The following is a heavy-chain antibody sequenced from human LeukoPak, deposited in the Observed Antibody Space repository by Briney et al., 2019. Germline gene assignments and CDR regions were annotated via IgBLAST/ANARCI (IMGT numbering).Heavy chain of an antibody. CDR2: LYAGGAT. J-gene: IGHJ4*02. D-gene: IGHD1-26*01. CDR3: AKGGEVGITGYFDY. CDR1: GFAVSSNY. V-gene: IGHV3-53*01. Sequence: GGSLRLSCAASGFAVSSNYMSWVRQAPGKGLEWVSVLYAGGATYYAGSVKGRFTISRDNSKNTLYLQMNSLRAEDMAVYFCAKGGEVGITGYFDYWGQGTLVTVSS.